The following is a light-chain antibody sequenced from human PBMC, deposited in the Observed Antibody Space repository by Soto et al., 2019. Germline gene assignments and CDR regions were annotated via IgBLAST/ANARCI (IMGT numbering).Light chain of an antibody. Sequence: QSVLTQPPSVSAAPGQRVTISCSGSNSNIGNNAVNWYQQLPGKAPKLLIHYDDRVPSGVSDRFSGSKSGTSASLAISALQSEDEADYYRAAWDDSLSGPLFGGGTKLTVL. V-gene: IGLV1-36*01. CDR1: NSNIGNNA. J-gene: IGLJ3*02. CDR3: AAWDDSLSGPL. CDR2: YDD.